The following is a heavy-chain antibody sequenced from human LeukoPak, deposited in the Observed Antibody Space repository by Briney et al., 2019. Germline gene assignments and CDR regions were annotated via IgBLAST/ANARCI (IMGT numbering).Heavy chain of an antibody. D-gene: IGHD6-13*01. CDR2: IIPIFGTA. J-gene: IGHJ5*02. Sequence: SVKVSCKASGGTFSSYAISWVRQAPGQGLEWMGGIIPIFGTANYAQKFQGRVTITADKSTSTAYMELSRLRSDDTAVYYCARYSSSWYDGWFDPWGQGTLVTVSS. CDR1: GGTFSSYA. V-gene: IGHV1-69*06. CDR3: ARYSSSWYDGWFDP.